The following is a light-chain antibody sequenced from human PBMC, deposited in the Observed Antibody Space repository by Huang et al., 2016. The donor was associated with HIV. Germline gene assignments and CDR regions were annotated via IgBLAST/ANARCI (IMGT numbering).Light chain of an antibody. CDR3: QHRSNWPHT. J-gene: IGKJ2*01. CDR2: DSY. CDR1: QSVGSY. Sequence: EIVLTQSPATLSLSPGDRATLSCRASQSVGSYLAWYQQKPGQAPRLLIYDSYNRAPGIPPTFIGSGSGTDFTLTISILEPEDFAVYYCQHRSNWPHTFGQGTKLEIK. V-gene: IGKV3-11*01.